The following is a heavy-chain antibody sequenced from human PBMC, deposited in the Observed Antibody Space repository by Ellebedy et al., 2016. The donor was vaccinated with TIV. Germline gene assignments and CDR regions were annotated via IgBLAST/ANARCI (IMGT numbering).Heavy chain of an antibody. CDR1: GFTFSTYG. CDR3: AKDIDSGSYYLDASDV. CDR2: ISNDGSTR. V-gene: IGHV3-30*18. D-gene: IGHD1-26*01. Sequence: GESLKISCAASGFTFSTYGMHWVRQAPGKGLEWVAFISNDGSTRYNTDSVKGRFTISRDNSKNTLYLQMDSVGAEDTAVYYCAKDIDSGSYYLDASDVWGQGTKVTVSS. J-gene: IGHJ3*01.